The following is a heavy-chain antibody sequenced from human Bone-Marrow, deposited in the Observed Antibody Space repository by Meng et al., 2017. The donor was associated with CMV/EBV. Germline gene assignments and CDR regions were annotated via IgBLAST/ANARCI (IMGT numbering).Heavy chain of an antibody. CDR2: IYWNDDK. CDR1: GLSTSSSGVG. CDR3: AHRRHPSSGWPFDY. Sequence: GLSTSSSGVGVGLIRQPAGKALEWLALIYWNDDKRYSPSLKSRLTITKDTSKNQVVLTMTNMDPVDTATYYCAHRRHPSSGWPFDYWGQGTLVTVSS. D-gene: IGHD6-19*01. V-gene: IGHV2-5*01. J-gene: IGHJ4*02.